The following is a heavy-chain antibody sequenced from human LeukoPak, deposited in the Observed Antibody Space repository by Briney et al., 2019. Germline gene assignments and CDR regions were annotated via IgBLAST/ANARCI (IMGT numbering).Heavy chain of an antibody. J-gene: IGHJ4*02. D-gene: IGHD6-19*01. CDR2: INHSGST. CDR1: GGSFSGYY. V-gene: IGHV4-34*01. Sequence: PSETLSLTCAVYGGSFSGYYWSWIRQPPGKGLEWIGEINHSGSTNYNPSLKSRVTMSVDTSKNQFSLKLSSVTAADTAVYYCARGRSSGWYYFDYWGQGTLVTVSS. CDR3: ARGRSSGWYYFDY.